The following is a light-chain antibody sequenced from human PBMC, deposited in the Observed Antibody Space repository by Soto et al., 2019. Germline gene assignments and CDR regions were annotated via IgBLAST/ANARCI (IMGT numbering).Light chain of an antibody. CDR2: DAS. Sequence: EIVLTQSPATLSLSPGERATLSCRASQKIGTFLAWYQQKPGQAPRLLFYDASNRATGVPPRFSGSGSGTDFTLTISSLAPEDLAVYYCQHRFNWPLTFGGGTKVEIK. J-gene: IGKJ4*01. CDR1: QKIGTF. V-gene: IGKV3-11*01. CDR3: QHRFNWPLT.